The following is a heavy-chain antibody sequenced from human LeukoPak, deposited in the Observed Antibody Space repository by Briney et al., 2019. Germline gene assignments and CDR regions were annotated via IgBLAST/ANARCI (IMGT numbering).Heavy chain of an antibody. J-gene: IGHJ4*02. CDR1: DGSIDSYY. CDR3: ARGRTSGGYPHFDS. CDR2: IFYSAST. V-gene: IGHV4-59*01. D-gene: IGHD6-19*01. Sequence: SETLSLTCIVSDGSIDSYYWTWLRQPPGKGLEWIAYIFYSASTNYNPSLKSRATITVDTSKNQFSLNLRSVTAADMAVYYCARGRTSGGYPHFDSWGQGIQVTVSS.